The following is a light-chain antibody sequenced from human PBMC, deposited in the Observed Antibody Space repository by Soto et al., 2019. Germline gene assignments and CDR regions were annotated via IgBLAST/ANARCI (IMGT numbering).Light chain of an antibody. J-gene: IGKJ5*01. CDR2: DAS. Sequence: EIVLTQSPATLSLSPGERVTLSCRASQSVKTFLVWYQHRPGQAPRVLIYDASHRATGIPARFSGSGSGIDFTLTISSLEPEDAALYYCQQRSNWPPITFGQGTRLEIK. CDR1: QSVKTF. CDR3: QQRSNWPPIT. V-gene: IGKV3-11*01.